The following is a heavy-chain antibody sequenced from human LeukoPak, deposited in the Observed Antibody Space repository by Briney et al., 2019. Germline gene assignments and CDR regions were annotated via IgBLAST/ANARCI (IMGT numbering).Heavy chain of an antibody. CDR2: INPNSGGT. CDR3: ARGPYYDFWSGYYASYYYYGMDV. V-gene: IGHV1-2*02. CDR1: GYXFTSYG. Sequence: ASVKVSCKASGYXFTSYGISWVRQAPGQGLEWMGWINPNSGGTNYAQKFQGRVTMTRDTSISTAYMELSRLRSDDTAVYYCARGPYYDFWSGYYASYYYYGMDVWGQGTTVTVSS. J-gene: IGHJ6*02. D-gene: IGHD3-3*01.